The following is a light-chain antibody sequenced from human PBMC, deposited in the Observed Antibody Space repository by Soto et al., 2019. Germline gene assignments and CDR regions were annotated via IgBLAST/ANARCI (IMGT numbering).Light chain of an antibody. V-gene: IGKV1-5*01. J-gene: IGKJ1*01. CDR3: QQYGSSPQT. Sequence: DIQMTQSPSTLSASVGDRVTITCRASQSINNYLAWYQQKPGKAPKLLIYGASTRATGIPARFSGSGSGTDFTLTISRLEPEDFAVYYCQQYGSSPQTFGQGTKVDIK. CDR1: QSINNY. CDR2: GAS.